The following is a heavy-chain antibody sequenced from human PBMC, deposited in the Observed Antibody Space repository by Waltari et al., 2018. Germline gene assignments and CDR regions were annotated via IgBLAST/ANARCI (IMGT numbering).Heavy chain of an antibody. CDR1: GGTFSSYA. V-gene: IGHV1-69*12. J-gene: IGHJ4*02. D-gene: IGHD3-22*01. CDR3: ARDGDSSGFRLMDY. CDR2: IIPIFGTA. Sequence: QVQLVQSGAEVKKPGSSVQVSCKASGGTFSSYAISWVRQAPGQGLEWMGGIIPIFGTANYAQKFQGRVTITADESTSTAYMELSSLRSEDTAVYYCARDGDSSGFRLMDYWGQGTLVTVSS.